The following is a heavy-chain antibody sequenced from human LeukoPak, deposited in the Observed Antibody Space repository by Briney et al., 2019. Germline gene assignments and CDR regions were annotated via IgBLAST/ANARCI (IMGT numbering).Heavy chain of an antibody. CDR1: GGSFSGYY. Sequence: SETLSLTCAVYGGSFSGYYWSWIRQPPGKGLEWIGEINHSGSTNYNPSLKSRVTISVDTSKNQFSLKLSSVTAADTAVYYCARHGGDYYDSSGPFDYWGQGTLVTVSS. V-gene: IGHV4-34*01. D-gene: IGHD3-22*01. CDR2: INHSGST. CDR3: ARHGGDYYDSSGPFDY. J-gene: IGHJ4*02.